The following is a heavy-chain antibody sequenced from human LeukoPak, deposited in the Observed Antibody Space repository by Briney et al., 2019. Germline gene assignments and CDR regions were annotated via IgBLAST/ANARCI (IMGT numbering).Heavy chain of an antibody. V-gene: IGHV4-39*07. CDR2: FYYSGST. D-gene: IGHD6-13*01. Sequence: PSETLSLTCTVSAGSVSNGPYYWGWIRQPPGKGLEWIGTFYYSGSTDYNPSLKSRVTISVDTSKNQFSLKLSSVTAADTAVYYCARVSSSWYQDWYFDLWGRGTLVTVSS. J-gene: IGHJ2*01. CDR1: AGSVSNGPYY. CDR3: ARVSSSWYQDWYFDL.